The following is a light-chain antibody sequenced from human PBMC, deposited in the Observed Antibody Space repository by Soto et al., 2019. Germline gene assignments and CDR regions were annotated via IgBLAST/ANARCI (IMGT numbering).Light chain of an antibody. CDR2: EAS. Sequence: EIVLTPSPATLSLSPGQRATLSCRASQNIKTYLAWYQQRPGQAPRLLIYEASDRATGIPARFSGSGSGTDFTLTINDLEPGDSAVYYCQQRSNWPHFGQGTRLEIK. J-gene: IGKJ5*01. V-gene: IGKV3-11*01. CDR3: QQRSNWPH. CDR1: QNIKTY.